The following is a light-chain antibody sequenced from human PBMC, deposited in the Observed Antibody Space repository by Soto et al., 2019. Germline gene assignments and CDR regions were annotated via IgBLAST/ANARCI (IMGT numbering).Light chain of an antibody. CDR2: GAS. CDR3: QQYDSSPWT. V-gene: IGKV3-20*01. J-gene: IGKJ1*01. CDR1: QSVSSSF. Sequence: EIVLTQSPGTLSLSPGERATLSCRASQSVSSSFLAWYQQKPGQAPRLLIYGASSRATGIPDRFSGSGSGTDFTLTISRLEPQDFPVYSFQQYDSSPWTFGQGTKVQIK.